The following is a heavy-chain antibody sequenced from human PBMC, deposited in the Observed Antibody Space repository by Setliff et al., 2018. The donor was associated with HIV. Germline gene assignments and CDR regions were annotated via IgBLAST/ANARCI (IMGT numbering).Heavy chain of an antibody. V-gene: IGHV1-2*06. CDR2: INPKTGDT. J-gene: IGHJ3*02. CDR3: ARWGEPAQRGFDI. Sequence: ASVKVSCKASGYTFVSYDINWVRQATGQGLEWMGRINPKTGDTKYKQKFQGRVTMTRDASINTAYMELSSLTSDDTAVYYCARWGEPAQRGFDIWGQGTMVTVSS. CDR1: GYTFVSYD. D-gene: IGHD3-16*01.